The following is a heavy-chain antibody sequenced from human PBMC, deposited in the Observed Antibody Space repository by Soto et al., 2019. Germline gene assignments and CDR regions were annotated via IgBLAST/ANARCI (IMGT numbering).Heavy chain of an antibody. CDR3: ARIAVAGHYWYIDL. V-gene: IGHV3-48*01. Sequence: EVQLVESGGGLVQPGGSLRLSCAASGFTFSSYSMNWVRQAPGKGLEWVSDISSSSSTIYYADSVKGRFTIPRDNAKKSLYLQMNSLRAEDTAVYYCARIAVAGHYWYIDLWGRGTLVTVSS. CDR2: ISSSSSTI. D-gene: IGHD6-19*01. J-gene: IGHJ2*01. CDR1: GFTFSSYS.